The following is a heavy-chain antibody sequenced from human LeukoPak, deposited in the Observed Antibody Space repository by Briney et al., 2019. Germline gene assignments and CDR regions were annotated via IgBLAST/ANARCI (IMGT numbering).Heavy chain of an antibody. Sequence: GGSLRLSCATSGFTFTSSPMSWVRQAPGKGLEWVSSISSDSSYIYYADAVHGRFTVSRDNAKYSLYLQMNSLRAEDTAVYYCVRGSYGAYDYWGQGSLVTVSS. D-gene: IGHD4-17*01. CDR2: ISSDSSYI. CDR1: GFTFTSSP. J-gene: IGHJ4*02. V-gene: IGHV3-21*01. CDR3: VRGSYGAYDY.